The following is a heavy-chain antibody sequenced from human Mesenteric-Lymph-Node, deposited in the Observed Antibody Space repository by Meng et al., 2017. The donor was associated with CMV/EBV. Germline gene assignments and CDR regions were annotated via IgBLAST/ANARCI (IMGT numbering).Heavy chain of an antibody. D-gene: IGHD3-10*01. CDR2: INPNSGGT. Sequence: ASVKVSCKASGYTFTGYYMHWVRQAPGQGLEWMGWINPNSGGTNYAQKFQGRVTMTGDTSISTAYMELNRLRSDDTAVYYCATYYGGPKSGMDAWGQGTTVTVSS. CDR3: ATYYGGPKSGMDA. CDR1: GYTFTGYY. J-gene: IGHJ6*02. V-gene: IGHV1-2*02.